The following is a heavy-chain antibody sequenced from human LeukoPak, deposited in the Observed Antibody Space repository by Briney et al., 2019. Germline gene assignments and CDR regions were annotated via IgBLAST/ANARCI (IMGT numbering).Heavy chain of an antibody. D-gene: IGHD6-13*01. J-gene: IGHJ4*02. V-gene: IGHV3-66*01. CDR3: ARGRSSWFPYFDY. Sequence: GGSLRLSCAASGFAITHNYMAWVRQAPGRGLEWVSLVYSGGSIYSPDSMKGRFTISRGASTNTLYLQMSSLRAEDTAVYYCARGRSSWFPYFDYWAREPRSPSPQ. CDR1: GFAITHNY. CDR2: VYSGGSI.